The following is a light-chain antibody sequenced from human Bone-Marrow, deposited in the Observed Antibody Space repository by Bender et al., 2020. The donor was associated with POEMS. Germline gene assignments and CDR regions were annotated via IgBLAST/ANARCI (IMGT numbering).Light chain of an antibody. Sequence: QSVLTQPPSASGTPGQRVTIPCSGGSSNIGAHAVNWYQHLPGTAPKLLMYGNSNRPSGVPDRFSGSKSGTSASLAITGLQAEDEADYFCQSFDSSLSGYVFGTGTTVTVL. J-gene: IGLJ1*01. CDR2: GNS. CDR1: SSNIGAHA. CDR3: QSFDSSLSGYV. V-gene: IGLV1-40*01.